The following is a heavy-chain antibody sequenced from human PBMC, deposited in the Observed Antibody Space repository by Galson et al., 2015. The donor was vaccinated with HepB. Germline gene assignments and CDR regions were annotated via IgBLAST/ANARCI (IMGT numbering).Heavy chain of an antibody. V-gene: IGHV3-49*03. J-gene: IGHJ4*02. D-gene: IGHD2-15*01. CDR2: IRSKFYTGTT. Sequence: SLRLSCATSGFTFRDHAMGWFRQAPGKGLEWVTFIRSKFYTGTTDDAASVKGRFTISRDDSKSIAYLQMNSLKTEGTAIYYCVRGIRVSTGGQIRYYFDYWGQGTVVIVSS. CDR1: GFTFRDHA. CDR3: VRGIRVSTGGQIRYYFDY.